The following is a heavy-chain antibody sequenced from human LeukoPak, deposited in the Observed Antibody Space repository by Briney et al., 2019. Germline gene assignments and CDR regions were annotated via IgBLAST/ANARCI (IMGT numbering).Heavy chain of an antibody. CDR1: GFTFSSYW. D-gene: IGHD3-10*01. V-gene: IGHV3-7*03. Sequence: GGSLRLSCAASGFTFSSYWMSWVRQAPGKGLEWVANIKQDGSEKYYVDSVKGRFTISRDNAKNSLYLQMNSLRAEDTAVYYCAKPMWFGELLSNVYFQHWGQGTLVTVSS. J-gene: IGHJ1*01. CDR2: IKQDGSEK. CDR3: AKPMWFGELLSNVYFQH.